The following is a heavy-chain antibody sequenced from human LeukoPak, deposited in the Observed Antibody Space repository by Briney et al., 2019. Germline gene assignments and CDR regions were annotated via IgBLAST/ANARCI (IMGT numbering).Heavy chain of an antibody. J-gene: IGHJ4*02. Sequence: GGSLRLSCAASGFTVSSNYMSWVRQAPGKGLEWVSVIYSGGSTYYADSVKGRFTISRDNSKNTLYLQMNSLRAEDTAVYYCARDDTLNGYSTNWGQGTLVTVSS. CDR1: GFTVSSNY. V-gene: IGHV3-53*01. CDR3: ARDDTLNGYSTN. D-gene: IGHD6-13*01. CDR2: IYSGGST.